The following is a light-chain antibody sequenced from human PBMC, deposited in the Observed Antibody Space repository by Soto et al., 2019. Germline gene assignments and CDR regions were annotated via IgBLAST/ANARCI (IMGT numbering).Light chain of an antibody. CDR3: KQYNKWPRT. Sequence: EIVLTQSPATLSVSPGETATLSCRASQSLTSYLAWYQQKPGQAPRLLIFGASSRANGIPARFSGSGSGTEFTLTISNLQTEDFAVYYCKQYNKWPRTFGQGTKVDIK. CDR2: GAS. V-gene: IGKV3-15*01. J-gene: IGKJ1*01. CDR1: QSLTSY.